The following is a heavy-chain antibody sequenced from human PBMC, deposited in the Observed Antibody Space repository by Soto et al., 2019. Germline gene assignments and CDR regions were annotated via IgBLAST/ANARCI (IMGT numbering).Heavy chain of an antibody. Sequence: EVQLLESGGGLVQPGGSLRLSCAASGFTFSSYAMSWVGQTPGKGLEWVSGVLGGGGTTFYADSVKGRFTISRDNSKNTLYVQMNNLRAEDTAIYYCARKGPPRDAFDIWGQGTMVTVSS. CDR1: GFTFSSYA. CDR2: VLGGGGTT. V-gene: IGHV3-23*01. J-gene: IGHJ3*02. CDR3: ARKGPPRDAFDI.